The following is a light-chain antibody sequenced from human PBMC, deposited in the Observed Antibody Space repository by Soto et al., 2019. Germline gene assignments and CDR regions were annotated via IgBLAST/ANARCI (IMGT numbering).Light chain of an antibody. J-gene: IGLJ3*02. Sequence: QSVLTQPDSVSGSPGQSITISCTGTSSDVGSYNLVSWYQQHPDKAPKVIVYEVIKRPSGVSNRFSGSKSGNTAALTISGLQAENETDYYSCSYAGGSNWVFGGGTKLTVL. V-gene: IGLV2-23*02. CDR1: SSDVGSYNL. CDR2: EVI. CDR3: CSYAGGSNWV.